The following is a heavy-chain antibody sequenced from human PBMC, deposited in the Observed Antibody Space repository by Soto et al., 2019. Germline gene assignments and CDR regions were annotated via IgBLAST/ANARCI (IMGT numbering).Heavy chain of an antibody. J-gene: IGHJ4*02. V-gene: IGHV1-69*13. CDR3: AGGYYYDSSGYYRTFDY. CDR2: IVPIFGTA. Sequence: VASVKVSCKASGGTFSSYAISWVRQAPGQGLEWMGGIVPIFGTANYAQKFQGRVTITADESTSTAYMELSSLRSEDTAVYYCAGGYYYDSSGYYRTFDYWGQGTLVTVSS. CDR1: GGTFSSYA. D-gene: IGHD3-22*01.